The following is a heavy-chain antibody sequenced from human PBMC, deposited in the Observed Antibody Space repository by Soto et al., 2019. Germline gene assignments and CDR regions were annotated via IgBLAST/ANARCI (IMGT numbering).Heavy chain of an antibody. V-gene: IGHV3-23*01. D-gene: IGHD7-27*01. CDR3: AKAPGASTRQTGGAEYFHH. CDR2: VSGSGDST. J-gene: IGHJ1*01. CDR1: GFTFRNYA. Sequence: EVQLLESGGGLVQPGGSLRLSCAASGFTFRNYAMIWVRQAPGKGLEWVSAVSGSGDSTHYADPVRGRFTVSRDNSKDHLYLQMNRMRVEDTATYYCAKAPGASTRQTGGAEYFHHWGQGTLVTVSS.